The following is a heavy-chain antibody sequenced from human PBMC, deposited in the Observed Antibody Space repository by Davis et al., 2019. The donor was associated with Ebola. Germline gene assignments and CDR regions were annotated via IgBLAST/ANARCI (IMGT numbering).Heavy chain of an antibody. CDR2: INPNFGGK. J-gene: IGHJ5*02. D-gene: IGHD1-26*01. CDR1: GYSFKHYA. CDR3: ARGHTSGRWDDWFDH. V-gene: IGHV1-2*06. Sequence: AASVKVSCMASGYSFKHYAISWVRQAPGQGLEWMGRINPNFGGKIYAQKFQDRVTLTIDTSITTAYMELESLRSDDTAVYSCARGHTSGRWDDWFDHWGQGTLVTVSS.